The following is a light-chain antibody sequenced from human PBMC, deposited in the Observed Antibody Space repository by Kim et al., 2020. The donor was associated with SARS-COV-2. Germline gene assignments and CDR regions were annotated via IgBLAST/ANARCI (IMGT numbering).Light chain of an antibody. V-gene: IGLV2-14*03. Sequence: QSSAISCPGTGSDVGGYNYVSWYQQHPGKAPKLIIYDVSNRPSGVSNRFSGSKSGNTASLTISGLQAEDEADYYCSSYTSSSTYVFGTGTKVTVL. J-gene: IGLJ1*01. CDR3: SSYTSSSTYV. CDR1: GSDVGGYNY. CDR2: DVS.